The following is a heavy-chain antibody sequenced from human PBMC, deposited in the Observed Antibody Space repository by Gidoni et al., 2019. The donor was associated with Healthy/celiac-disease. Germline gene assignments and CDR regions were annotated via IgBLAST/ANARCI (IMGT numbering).Heavy chain of an antibody. CDR1: GFTFSSYG. Sequence: QVQLVESGGGVVQPGRSLRLSCSASGFTFSSYGMHWVRQAPGKGLEWVAVISYDGSNKYYADSVKGRFTISRDNSKNTLYLQMNSLRAEDTAVYYCANWVDCSSTSCYYDSDAFDIWGQGTMVTVSS. J-gene: IGHJ3*02. CDR3: ANWVDCSSTSCYYDSDAFDI. V-gene: IGHV3-30*18. CDR2: ISYDGSNK. D-gene: IGHD2-2*01.